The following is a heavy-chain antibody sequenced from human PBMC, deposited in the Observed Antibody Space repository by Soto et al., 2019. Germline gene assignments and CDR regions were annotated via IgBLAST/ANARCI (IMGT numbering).Heavy chain of an antibody. CDR2: ISYDGSNK. CDR3: ATTQDKRYNWNYVPGSWFDP. D-gene: IGHD1-7*01. CDR1: GFTFSSYA. J-gene: IGHJ5*02. Sequence: QVQLVESGGGVVQPGRSLRLSCAASGFTFSSYAMHWVRQAPGKGLEWVAVISYDGSNKYYADSVKGRFTISRDNSKNTLYLQMNSLRAEDTAVYFCATTQDKRYNWNYVPGSWFDPWGQGTLVTVSS. V-gene: IGHV3-30-3*01.